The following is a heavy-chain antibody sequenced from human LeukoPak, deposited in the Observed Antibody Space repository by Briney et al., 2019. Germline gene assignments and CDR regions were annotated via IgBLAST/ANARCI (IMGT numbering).Heavy chain of an antibody. Sequence: TGGSLRLSCTASGFIFGDYALGWVRQAPGKGLEWVSSISSGGSYIYDADSVKGRFTISRDNVKNSVFLQMNTLRAEDTAVYYCTRGMKTSAPYYYYYYMDVWGTGTTVTVSS. J-gene: IGHJ6*03. CDR1: GFIFGDYA. CDR3: TRGMKTSAPYYYYYYMDV. CDR2: ISSGGSYI. D-gene: IGHD1-26*01. V-gene: IGHV3-21*01.